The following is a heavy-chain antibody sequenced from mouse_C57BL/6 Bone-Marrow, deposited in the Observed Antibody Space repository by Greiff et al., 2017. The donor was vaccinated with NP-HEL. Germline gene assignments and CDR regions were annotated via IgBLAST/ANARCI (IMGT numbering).Heavy chain of an antibody. Sequence: QVQLQQSGAELARPGASVKLSCTASGYTFTSYGISWVKQRPGQGLEWIGEIYPRSGNTYYNDKFKGKATLTADKSSSTAYLQLRSLTSEDSAVYFCARWGIGGYYAYWYCDVWGTGTTVTVSS. V-gene: IGHV1-81*01. CDR2: IYPRSGNT. J-gene: IGHJ1*03. CDR3: ARWGIGGYYAYWYCDV. D-gene: IGHD2-3*01. CDR1: GYTFTSYG.